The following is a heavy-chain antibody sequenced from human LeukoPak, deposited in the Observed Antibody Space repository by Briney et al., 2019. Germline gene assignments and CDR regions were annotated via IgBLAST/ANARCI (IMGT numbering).Heavy chain of an antibody. Sequence: ASVKVSCKTFNYTFTVYGINWVRQAPGQGLEWMGWIRSDNGKTNYAQKLQGRVTLTTDTTTSTAYMELRSLRSDDTAIYYCARDYSSGWYSVDYWGQGTLITVSS. V-gene: IGHV1-18*01. CDR1: NYTFTVYG. CDR2: IRSDNGKT. CDR3: ARDYSSGWYSVDY. D-gene: IGHD6-19*01. J-gene: IGHJ4*02.